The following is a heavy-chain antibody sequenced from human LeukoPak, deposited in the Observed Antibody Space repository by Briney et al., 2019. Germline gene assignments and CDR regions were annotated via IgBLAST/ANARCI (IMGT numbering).Heavy chain of an antibody. CDR1: GYTFTSYG. CDR2: ISAYNGNT. D-gene: IGHD2-2*01. V-gene: IGHV1-18*01. CDR3: ARVVVVPAAINKYYFDY. J-gene: IGHJ4*02. Sequence: ASVKVSCKASGYTFTSYGISWVRQAPGQGLEWMGWISAYNGNTNYAQKLQGRVTMTTDTSTSTAYMELRSLRSDDTAVYYCARVVVVPAAINKYYFDYWGQGTLVTVSS.